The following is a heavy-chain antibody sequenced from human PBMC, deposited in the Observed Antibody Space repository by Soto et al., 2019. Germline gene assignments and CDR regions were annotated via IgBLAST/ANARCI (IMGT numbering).Heavy chain of an antibody. CDR3: ARGAAVQLWFFLAFDI. V-gene: IGHV4-30-2*01. D-gene: IGHD5-18*01. CDR2: IYHSGST. J-gene: IGHJ3*02. Sequence: PSETLSLTCAVSGGSISSGGYSWSWIRQPPGKGLEWIGYIYHSGSTYYNPSLKSRVTISVDRSKNQFSLKLSSVTAADTAVYYCARGAAVQLWFFLAFDIWGQGTMVTVSS. CDR1: GGSISSGGYS.